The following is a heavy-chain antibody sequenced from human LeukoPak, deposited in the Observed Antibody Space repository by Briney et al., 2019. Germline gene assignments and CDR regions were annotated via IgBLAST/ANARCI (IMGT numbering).Heavy chain of an antibody. J-gene: IGHJ4*02. Sequence: SETLSLTCAVYGGSFSGYYWSWIRQPPGKGLEWVGCIYHSGSTYYNPSLKSRVTISVDTSKNQFSLKLSSVTAADTAVYYCARSYRIAAAGKLDYWGQGTLVTVSS. V-gene: IGHV4-34*01. CDR3: ARSYRIAAAGKLDY. CDR1: GGSFSGYY. D-gene: IGHD6-13*01. CDR2: IYHSGST.